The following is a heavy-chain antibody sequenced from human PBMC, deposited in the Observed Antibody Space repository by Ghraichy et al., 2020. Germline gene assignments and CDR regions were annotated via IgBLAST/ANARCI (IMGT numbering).Heavy chain of an antibody. D-gene: IGHD6-6*01. CDR3: ARVPRMSSSSGYYYYYGMDV. CDR1: GDSVSSNSAA. J-gene: IGHJ6*02. Sequence: SETLSLTCAISGDSVSSNSAAWNWIRQSPSRGLEWLGRTYYRSKWYNDYAVSVKSRITINPDTSKNQFSLQLNSVTPEDTAVYYCARVPRMSSSSGYYYYYGMDVWGQGTTVTVSS. CDR2: TYYRSKWYN. V-gene: IGHV6-1*01.